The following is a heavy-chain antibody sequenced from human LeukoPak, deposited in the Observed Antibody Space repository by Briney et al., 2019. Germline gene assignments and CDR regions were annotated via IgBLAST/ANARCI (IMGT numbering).Heavy chain of an antibody. J-gene: IGHJ4*02. V-gene: IGHV4-4*07. CDR1: GGSISSHS. D-gene: IGHD6-6*01. Sequence: ASETLSLTCTVSGGSISSHSWSWIRQPAGKGLEWIGRIFTSGNTYYNPSLKSRVIMSVDTSKNQFSLKLRSVTAADTAVYYCARFPYSSSSFDYWGQGTLVTVSS. CDR2: IFTSGNT. CDR3: ARFPYSSSSFDY.